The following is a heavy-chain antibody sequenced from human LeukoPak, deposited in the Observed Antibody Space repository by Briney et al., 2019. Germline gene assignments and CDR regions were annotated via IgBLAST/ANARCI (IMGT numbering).Heavy chain of an antibody. CDR2: ISSSGTTI. CDR3: ARLKLPTVQGFDY. D-gene: IGHD1-7*01. CDR1: GFTFSSYE. V-gene: IGHV3-48*03. Sequence: RAGGSLRLSCAASGFTFSSYEMNWVRQAPGKGLEWVSYISSSGTTIYHADSVKGRFTISRDNAKNPLYLQMNSLRAEDTAVYYCARLKLPTVQGFDYWGQGTLVTVSS. J-gene: IGHJ4*02.